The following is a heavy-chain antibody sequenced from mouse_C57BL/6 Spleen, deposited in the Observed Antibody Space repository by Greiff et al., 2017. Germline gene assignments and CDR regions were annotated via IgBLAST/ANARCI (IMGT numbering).Heavy chain of an antibody. D-gene: IGHD1-1*01. V-gene: IGHV14-1*01. CDR2: IDPEDGDT. J-gene: IGHJ2*01. Sequence: EVQLQQSGAELVRPGASVKLSCTASGFNIKDYYMHWVKQRPEQGLEWIGRIDPEDGDTEYAPKFQGKATMTADTSSNTAYLQLSSLTSEDTAVYYCTRFITTVVASNYCDYWGQGTTLTVSS. CDR3: TRFITTVVASNYCDY. CDR1: GFNIKDYY.